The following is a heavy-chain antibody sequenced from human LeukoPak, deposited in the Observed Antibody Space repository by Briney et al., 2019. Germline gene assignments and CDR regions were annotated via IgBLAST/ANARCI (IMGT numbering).Heavy chain of an antibody. CDR2: INHSGST. CDR1: GGSFSGYY. J-gene: IGHJ4*02. CDR3: ASGTSWAGTDY. Sequence: PSETLSLTCAVYGGSFSGYYWSWIRQPPGKGLEWIGEINHSGSTNYNPSLKSRVTISVDTSKNQFSLKLSSVTAADTAVYYCASGTSWAGTDYWGQGTLVTVSS. V-gene: IGHV4-34*01. D-gene: IGHD6-19*01.